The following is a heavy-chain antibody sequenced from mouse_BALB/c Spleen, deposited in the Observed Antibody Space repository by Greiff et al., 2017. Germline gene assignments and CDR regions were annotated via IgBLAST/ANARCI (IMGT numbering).Heavy chain of an antibody. CDR3: TRDLLH. V-gene: IGHV5-6-4*01. J-gene: IGHJ3*01. CDR2: ISSGGSYT. D-gene: IGHD2-10*01. CDR1: GFTFSSYT. Sequence: EVQLQQSGGGLVKPGGSLKLSCAASGFTFSSYTMSWVRQTPEKRLEWVATISSGGSYTYYPDSVKGRFTISRDNAKNTLYLQMSSLKSEDTAMYYCTRDLLHWGQGTLVTVSA.